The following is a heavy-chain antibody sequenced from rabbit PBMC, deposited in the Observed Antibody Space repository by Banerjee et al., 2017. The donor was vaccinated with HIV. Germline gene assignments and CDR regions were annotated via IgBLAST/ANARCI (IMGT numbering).Heavy chain of an antibody. CDR3: ARDQAGDADYGPYYLNL. CDR2: IAGGSSGFT. V-gene: IGHV1S40*01. Sequence: EESGGDLVKPGASLTLTCTASGFSFSSSDYMCWVRQAPGKGLEWISCIAGGSSGFTYYASWAKGRFTISKTSSTTVTLQMTSLTAADTATYFCARDQAGDADYGPYYLNLWGPGTLVTV. D-gene: IGHD2-1*01. CDR1: GFSFSSSDY. J-gene: IGHJ4*01.